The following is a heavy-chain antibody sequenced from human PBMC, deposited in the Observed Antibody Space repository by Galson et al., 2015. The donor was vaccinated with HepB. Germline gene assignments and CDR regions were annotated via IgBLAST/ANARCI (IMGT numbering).Heavy chain of an antibody. V-gene: IGHV1-18*04. Sequence: SVKVSCKASGHTFGNSTINWVRQAPGQGLEWMGWISANNGFTLFAQYFQGRVTLTTDTSTNTAYMRLSSLSVDDTALYYCARHQGMYTSGAYGLDLWGQGTMLIVSS. CDR1: GHTFGNST. J-gene: IGHJ3*01. CDR3: ARHQGMYTSGAYGLDL. D-gene: IGHD6-19*01. CDR2: ISANNGFT.